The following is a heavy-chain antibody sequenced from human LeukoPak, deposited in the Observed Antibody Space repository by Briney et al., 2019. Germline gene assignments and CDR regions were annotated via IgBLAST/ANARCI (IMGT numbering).Heavy chain of an antibody. CDR2: IKQDGSEK. D-gene: IGHD2-2*02. CDR1: GFTFSSYW. Sequence: GGSLRLSCAASGFTFSSYWMSWVRQAPGKGLEWVANIKQDGSEKYYVDSVKGRFTISRDNAKNSLYLQMNSLRAEDTAVYYCARRIVVVPAAITANNWFDPWGQGTLVTVSS. V-gene: IGHV3-7*01. CDR3: ARRIVVVPAAITANNWFDP. J-gene: IGHJ5*02.